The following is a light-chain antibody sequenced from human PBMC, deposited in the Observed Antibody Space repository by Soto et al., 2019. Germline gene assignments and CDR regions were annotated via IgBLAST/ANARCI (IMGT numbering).Light chain of an antibody. Sequence: QSALTQPRSVSGSPGQSVTISCTGTSSDVGGYNYVSWYQQHPGKAPTLMIYDVSKRPSGVPDRCSGSKSGNTASLTISGLQPEDEADYFCSSYAGSYTLVFGGGTKVTVL. CDR2: DVS. CDR3: SSYAGSYTLV. J-gene: IGLJ2*01. V-gene: IGLV2-11*01. CDR1: SSDVGGYNY.